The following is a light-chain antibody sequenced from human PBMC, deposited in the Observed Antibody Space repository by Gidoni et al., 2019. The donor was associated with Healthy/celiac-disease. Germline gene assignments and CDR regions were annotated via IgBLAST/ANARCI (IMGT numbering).Light chain of an antibody. CDR3: QQSYSTPAT. CDR2: ASS. J-gene: IGKJ1*01. CDR1: QSISSY. V-gene: IGKV1-39*01. Sequence: DIEMTQSPSSRPASVGDRVTITCRASQSISSYLNWYQQKPGKAPKLLLYASSSLQSGVPSRFSGSGSGTDFTLTISSLQPEDFATYYCQQSYSTPATFXQXTKVEIK.